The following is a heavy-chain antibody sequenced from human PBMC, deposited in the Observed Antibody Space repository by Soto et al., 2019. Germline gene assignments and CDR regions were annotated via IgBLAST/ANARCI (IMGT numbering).Heavy chain of an antibody. D-gene: IGHD5-18*01. J-gene: IGHJ4*02. CDR3: ARDAGYSYGPMDY. CDR1: GFTISSDG. CDR2: ISYDGSNK. V-gene: IGHV3-30*03. Sequence: GGSLRPSCAAPGFTISSDGMHWVRQGPGKGLEWVAVISYDGSNKYYADSVKGRFTISRDNSKNTLYLQMNSLRAEDTAVYYCARDAGYSYGPMDYWGQGT.